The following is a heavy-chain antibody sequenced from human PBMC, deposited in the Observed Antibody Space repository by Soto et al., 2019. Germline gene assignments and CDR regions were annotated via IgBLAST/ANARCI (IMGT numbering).Heavy chain of an antibody. V-gene: IGHV1-69*04. Sequence: GASVKVSCKASGGTFSSYTISWVRQAPGQGLEWMGRIIPILGIANYAQKFQGRVTITADKSTSTAYMELSSLRSDDTAVYYCARDERQDCSSTSCYQALYYGMDVWGQGTTVTVSS. CDR2: IIPILGIA. CDR1: GGTFSSYT. CDR3: ARDERQDCSSTSCYQALYYGMDV. D-gene: IGHD2-2*01. J-gene: IGHJ6*02.